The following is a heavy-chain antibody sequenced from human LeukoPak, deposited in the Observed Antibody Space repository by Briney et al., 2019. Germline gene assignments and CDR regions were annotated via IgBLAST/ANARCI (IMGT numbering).Heavy chain of an antibody. CDR1: GFTFMNYA. J-gene: IGHJ4*02. V-gene: IGHV3-30*04. D-gene: IGHD3-16*01. CDR2: ISYDGRNK. CDR3: VRDLIDAWGASPPTDY. Sequence: GGSLRLSCAVSGFTFMNYAMHWVRQAPCTGPQWVAVISYDGRNKYYADSVRGRFTISRDNSNNTLFLHMNSLRAEDTAVYFCVRDLIDAWGASPPTDYWGQGTLVTVSS.